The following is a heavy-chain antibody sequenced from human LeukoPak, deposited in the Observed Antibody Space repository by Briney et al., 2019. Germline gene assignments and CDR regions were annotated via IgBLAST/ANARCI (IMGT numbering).Heavy chain of an antibody. CDR3: ASRGGVSGSYYFDFDY. D-gene: IGHD1-26*01. CDR2: ISGYNGYT. V-gene: IGHV1-18*01. CDR1: GYTFTNYG. J-gene: IGHJ4*02. Sequence: ASVKVSCKASGYTFTNYGISWVRQAPGQGLEWMGWISGYNGYTNYAQKLQGRVTMTTDTSTSTAYMELRSLRSDDTAVYYCASRGGVSGSYYFDFDYWGQGTLVTVSS.